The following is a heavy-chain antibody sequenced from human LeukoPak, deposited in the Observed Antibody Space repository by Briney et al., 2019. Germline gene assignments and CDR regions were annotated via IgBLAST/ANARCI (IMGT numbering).Heavy chain of an antibody. J-gene: IGHJ6*03. V-gene: IGHV3-49*03. CDR2: IRSKAYGGTT. CDR3: TRGRKQLVWDYYYYYMDV. Sequence: PGRSLRLSCTASGFTFGDYAMSWFRQAPGKGLGWVGFIRSKAYGGTTEYAASVKGRFTISRDDSKSIAYLQMNSLKTEDTAVYYCTRGRKQLVWDYYYYYMDVWGKGTTVTVSS. D-gene: IGHD6-6*01. CDR1: GFTFGDYA.